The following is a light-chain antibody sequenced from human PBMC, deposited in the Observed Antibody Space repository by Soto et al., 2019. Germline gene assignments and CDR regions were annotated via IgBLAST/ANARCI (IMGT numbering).Light chain of an antibody. CDR3: QHYNTYPWT. Sequence: DIQMTQSPSALSASVGDRVTITCRASQSISSWLAWYQQKPGKAPKLLIYKASTLKSGVPSRFSGSGSGTEFTLTISSLQPGDFATYYCQHYNTYPWTFGQGTKVDI. CDR2: KAS. J-gene: IGKJ1*01. V-gene: IGKV1-5*03. CDR1: QSISSW.